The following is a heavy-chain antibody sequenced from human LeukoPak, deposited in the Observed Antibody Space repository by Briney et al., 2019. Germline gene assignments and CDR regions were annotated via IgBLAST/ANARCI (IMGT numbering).Heavy chain of an antibody. J-gene: IGHJ4*02. CDR1: GYTFSSYA. CDR3: ARGPGSGYDTYYFDY. V-gene: IGHV1-69*13. Sequence: SVKVSCKASGYTFSSYAISWVRQAPGQGLEWMGGIIPIFGTANYAQKFQGRVTITADESTSTAYMELSSLRSEDTAVYYCARGPGSGYDTYYFDYWGQGTLVTVSS. CDR2: IIPIFGTA. D-gene: IGHD5-12*01.